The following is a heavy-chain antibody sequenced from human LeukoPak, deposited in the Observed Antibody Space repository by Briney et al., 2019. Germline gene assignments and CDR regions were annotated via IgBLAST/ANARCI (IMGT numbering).Heavy chain of an antibody. V-gene: IGHV4-34*01. CDR3: ARGGSLVVPAAIYYYGMDV. CDR2: INHSGST. Sequence: SETLSLTCAVYGGSFSGYYWRWIRQPPGKGLEWIGEINHSGSTNYNPSLKSRVTISVDTSKNQFSLKLSSVTAADTAVYYCARGGSLVVPAAIYYYGMDVWGQGTTVTVSS. D-gene: IGHD2-2*01. J-gene: IGHJ6*02. CDR1: GGSFSGYY.